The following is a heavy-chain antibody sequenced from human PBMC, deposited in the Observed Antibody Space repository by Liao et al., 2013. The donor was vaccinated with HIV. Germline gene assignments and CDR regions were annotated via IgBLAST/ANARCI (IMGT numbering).Heavy chain of an antibody. D-gene: IGHD6-19*01. CDR2: MYTSGST. J-gene: IGHJ6*03. Sequence: QVQLQESGPGLVKPSQTLSLTCTVSGGSISSGSYYWTWIRQPAGKGLEWIGRMYTSGSTNYNPSLKSRVTISIDTSKNQFSLKLNSVTAADTAVYYCARDSSDYHYYYYMDVWGERDRRSPS. V-gene: IGHV4-61*02. CDR3: ARDSSDYHYYYYMDV. CDR1: GGSISSGSYY.